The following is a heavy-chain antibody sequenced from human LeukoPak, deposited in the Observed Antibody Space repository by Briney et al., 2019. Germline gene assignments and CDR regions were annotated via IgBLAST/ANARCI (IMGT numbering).Heavy chain of an antibody. Sequence: QPGGSLRLSCAASGFTFSSYAMSWVRQAPGKGLEWVSAISGSGGSTYYADSVKGRFTISRDNARNTLYLQMNSLRAEDTAVYYCARGRGTIYMFDYRGQGTLVTVSS. CDR3: ARGRGTIYMFDY. J-gene: IGHJ4*02. CDR2: ISGSGGST. V-gene: IGHV3-23*01. D-gene: IGHD2/OR15-2a*01. CDR1: GFTFSSYA.